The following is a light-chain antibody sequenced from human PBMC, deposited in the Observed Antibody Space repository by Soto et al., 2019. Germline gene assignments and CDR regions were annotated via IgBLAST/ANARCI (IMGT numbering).Light chain of an antibody. V-gene: IGLV3-12*02. CDR1: NIGFKA. CDR3: QVWDSTSNHVV. Sequence: SYELTQPHSVSVATAQMAGINCGGNNIGFKAVHWFQQKPGQDPVLVIYSDNNRPSGIPERFSGSNPGNTATLAISGIEAGDEADCYCQVWDSTSNHVVFGGGTKLTVL. J-gene: IGLJ2*01. CDR2: SDN.